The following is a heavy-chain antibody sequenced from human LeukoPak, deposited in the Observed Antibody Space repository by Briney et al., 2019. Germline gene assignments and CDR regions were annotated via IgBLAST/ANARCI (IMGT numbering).Heavy chain of an antibody. CDR1: GYTFTGYY. J-gene: IGHJ2*01. Sequence: SVKVSCKASGYTFTGYYIHWVRQAPGQGLEWMGGIIPIFGTANYAQKFQGRVTITADESTSTAYMELSSLRSEDTAVYYCARAGRSDGYNYWYFDLWGRGTLVTVSS. V-gene: IGHV1-69*13. CDR2: IIPIFGTA. D-gene: IGHD5-24*01. CDR3: ARAGRSDGYNYWYFDL.